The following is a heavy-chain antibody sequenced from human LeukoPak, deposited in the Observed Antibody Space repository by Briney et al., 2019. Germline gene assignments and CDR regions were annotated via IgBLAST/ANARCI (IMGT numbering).Heavy chain of an antibody. D-gene: IGHD6-13*01. Sequence: GGSLRLSCAASRFTFNTYWMTWVRQAPGKGLEWVASINKDGSEEYYVDSVRGRFTISRDNSKNTLYLQMGSLRTEDMAVFYCARGSHRRYSSSWYSLWGQGTLVTVSS. J-gene: IGHJ4*02. CDR3: ARGSHRRYSSSWYSL. CDR2: INKDGSEE. CDR1: RFTFNTYW. V-gene: IGHV3-7*01.